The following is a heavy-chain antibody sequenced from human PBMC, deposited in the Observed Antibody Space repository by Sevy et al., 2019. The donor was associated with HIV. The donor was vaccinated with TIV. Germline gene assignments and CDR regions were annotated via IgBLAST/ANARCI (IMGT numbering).Heavy chain of an antibody. CDR1: GGSISSGGYY. CDR3: ARSWGWGDSSFDY. V-gene: IGHV4-31*03. J-gene: IGHJ4*02. Sequence: SEALSLTCTVSGGSISSGGYYWSWIRQHPGKGLEWIGYIYYSGSTYYNPSLKSRVTISVDTSKNQFSLKLSSVTAADTAVYYCARSWGWGDSSFDYWGQGTLVTVSS. CDR2: IYYSGST. D-gene: IGHD2-21*02.